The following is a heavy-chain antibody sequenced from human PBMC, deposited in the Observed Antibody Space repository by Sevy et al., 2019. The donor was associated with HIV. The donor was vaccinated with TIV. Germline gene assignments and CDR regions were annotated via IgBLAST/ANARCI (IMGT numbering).Heavy chain of an antibody. CDR3: ARGTSGYGYGLDY. V-gene: IGHV3-66*01. D-gene: IGHD5-18*01. J-gene: IGHJ4*02. CDR2: IYSDGST. Sequence: GESLKISCAASGFPVSSNYMSWVRQAPGKGLEWVSVIYSDGSTYHADSVKGRFTISRDNSKNTLYLQMNSLRVEDTAVYYCARGTSGYGYGLDYWGQRTLVTVSS. CDR1: GFPVSSNY.